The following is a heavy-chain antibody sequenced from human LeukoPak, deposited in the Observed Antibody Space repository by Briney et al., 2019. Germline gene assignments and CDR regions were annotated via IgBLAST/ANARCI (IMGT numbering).Heavy chain of an antibody. CDR1: GGSISSYY. CDR3: ARDMRFGGLLHPIYFDY. Sequence: SETLSLTCTVSGGSISSYYWSWIRQPAGKGLEWIGRIYTSGSTNYNPSLKSRVTMSVDTSKNQCSLKLSSVTAADTAVYYCARDMRFGGLLHPIYFDYWGQGTLVTVSS. D-gene: IGHD3-10*01. CDR2: IYTSGST. V-gene: IGHV4-4*07. J-gene: IGHJ4*02.